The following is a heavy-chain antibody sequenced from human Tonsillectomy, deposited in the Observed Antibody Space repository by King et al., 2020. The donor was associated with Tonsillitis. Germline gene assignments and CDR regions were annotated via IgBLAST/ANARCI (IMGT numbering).Heavy chain of an antibody. CDR1: GGSISSGGYS. V-gene: IGHV4-30-2*01. J-gene: IGHJ4*02. CDR3: ARARSGGSPYYFDY. D-gene: IGHD2-15*01. Sequence: QLQESGSGLVKPSQTLSLTCAVSGGSISSGGYSWGWIRQPPGKGLEWIGYIYHSGSTYYNPSLKSRVTISVDRSKNQFSLKLSSVTAADTAVYYCARARSGGSPYYFDYWGQGTLVTVSS. CDR2: IYHSGST.